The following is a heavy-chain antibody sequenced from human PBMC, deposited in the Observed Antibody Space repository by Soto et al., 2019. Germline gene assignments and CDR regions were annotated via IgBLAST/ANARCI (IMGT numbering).Heavy chain of an antibody. CDR2: INPSSGTT. V-gene: IGHV1-2*02. J-gene: IGHJ4*02. CDR3: ARGRIAAAAYYFDY. D-gene: IGHD6-13*01. CDR1: GYTFTAYY. Sequence: ASVKVSCKASGYTFTAYYMHWVRQAPGQGLEWMGWINPSSGTTNYARKFQGRVTMTRDTSISTAYVELSSLRSDDTAIYYCARGRIAAAAYYFDYWGQGTLVTVSS.